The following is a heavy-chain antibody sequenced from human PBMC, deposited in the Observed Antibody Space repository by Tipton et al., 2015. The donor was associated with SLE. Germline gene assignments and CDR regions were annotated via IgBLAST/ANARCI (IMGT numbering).Heavy chain of an antibody. V-gene: IGHV3-21*01. Sequence: SLRLSCAASGFSFSDHTMNWVRQAPGKGLEWVSSINSHSSYIYYADSVEGRFTISRDNAKNSLFLQMSSLRAEDTALYFCARDGYSRGWFTYYCMDVWGKGTTVTVSS. CDR1: GFSFSDHT. J-gene: IGHJ6*03. CDR2: INSHSSYI. CDR3: ARDGYSRGWFTYYCMDV. D-gene: IGHD6-19*01.